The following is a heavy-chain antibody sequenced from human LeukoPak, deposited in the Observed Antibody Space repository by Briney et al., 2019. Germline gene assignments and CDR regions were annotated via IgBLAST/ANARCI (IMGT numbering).Heavy chain of an antibody. CDR2: ISTSSSYI. D-gene: IGHD1-26*01. Sequence: GGSLRLSCAASGFIFSRYSMSWVRQAPGKGLEWVSSISTSSSYIYYADSLKGRFTISRDNARNSLYLEVNSLRAEDTAVYYCARDEGGKWELLGREGYWGQGTLVTVSS. V-gene: IGHV3-21*01. CDR1: GFIFSRYS. J-gene: IGHJ4*02. CDR3: ARDEGGKWELLGREGY.